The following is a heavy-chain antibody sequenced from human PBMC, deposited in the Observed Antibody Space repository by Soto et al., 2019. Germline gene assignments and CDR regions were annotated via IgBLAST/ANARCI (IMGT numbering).Heavy chain of an antibody. J-gene: IGHJ4*02. D-gene: IGHD3-10*01. CDR3: ARSGGSGVYVHPDY. V-gene: IGHV5-51*01. CDR2: IYPGDSDT. Sequence: PGESLKISCKGSGYSFSSFWIGWVRQMPGKGLEWMGIIYPGDSDTRYSPSFQGQVTISVDKSISTTYLQWSSLKASDTAMYFCARSGGSGVYVHPDYRGQGSLVTVSS. CDR1: GYSFSSFW.